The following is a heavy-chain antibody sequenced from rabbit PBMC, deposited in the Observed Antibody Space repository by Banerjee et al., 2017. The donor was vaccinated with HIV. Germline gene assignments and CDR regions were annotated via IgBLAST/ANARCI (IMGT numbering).Heavy chain of an antibody. CDR3: ARVTGYGSTSGHPTRLDL. CDR2: IYAGKGRT. D-gene: IGHD1-1*01. Sequence: QLKETGGGLVQPGGSLTLSCKASGFDFSTYYMSWVRQAPGKGLEWIGIIYAGKGRTYYASWVNGRFTISSDNAQNTVDLQMNSLTAADTATYFCARVTGYGSTSGHPTRLDLWGQGTLVTVS. J-gene: IGHJ3*01. CDR1: GFDFSTYY. V-gene: IGHV1S7*01.